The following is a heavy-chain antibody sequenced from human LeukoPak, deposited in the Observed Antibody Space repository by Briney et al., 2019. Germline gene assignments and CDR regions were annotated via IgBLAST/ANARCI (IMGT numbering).Heavy chain of an antibody. CDR1: GLTFSTSG. D-gene: IGHD2-8*01. V-gene: IGHV3-21*06. J-gene: IGHJ4*02. CDR3: ATDTNGRHYDC. CDR2: IGPTGSDR. Sequence: GGSLRLSCTASGLTFSTSGFNWVRQAPGKGLEWVASIGPTGSDRYHADSIKGRFTISRDNANNFLYLQMNSLKAEDTAVYYCATDTNGRHYDCWGQGTLLTASS.